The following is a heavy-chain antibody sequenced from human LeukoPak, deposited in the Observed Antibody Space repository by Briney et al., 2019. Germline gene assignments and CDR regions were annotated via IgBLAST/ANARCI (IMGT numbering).Heavy chain of an antibody. CDR2: INHSGST. D-gene: IGHD6-6*01. J-gene: IGHJ6*02. CDR3: ASPGAPVRRIAARPNYYYGMDV. CDR1: GGSFSGYY. V-gene: IGHV4-34*01. Sequence: SETLSLTCDVYGGSFSGYYWSWIRQPPGKGLEWIGEINHSGSTNYNPSLKSRVTISVDTSKNQFSLKLSSVTAADTAVYYCASPGAPVRRIAARPNYYYGMDVWGQGTTVTVSS.